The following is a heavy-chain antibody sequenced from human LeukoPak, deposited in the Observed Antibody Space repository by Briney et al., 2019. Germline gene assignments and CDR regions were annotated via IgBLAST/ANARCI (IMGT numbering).Heavy chain of an antibody. CDR3: ARVMDYEGYFDY. CDR1: GFTFSSYW. J-gene: IGHJ4*02. D-gene: IGHD3-22*01. Sequence: QPGGSLRLSCAASGFTFSSYWMHWVRQAPGKGLVWVSRINSDGSSTSYADSVKGRFTISRDNAENTLYLQMNSLRAEDTAVYYCARVMDYEGYFDYWGQGTLVTVSS. CDR2: INSDGSST. V-gene: IGHV3-74*01.